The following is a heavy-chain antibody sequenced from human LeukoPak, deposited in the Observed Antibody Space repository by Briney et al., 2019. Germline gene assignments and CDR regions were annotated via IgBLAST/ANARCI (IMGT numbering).Heavy chain of an antibody. CDR1: GFTFSSYW. J-gene: IGHJ4*02. V-gene: IGHV3-74*01. CDR2: INSDGSST. CDR3: AREDSVRYFAWLLSASPQDKIDY. Sequence: GGSLRLSCAAYGFTFSSYWLHWVRQAPGKGLVWVSRINSDGSSTSYADSVKGRFTISRDNAKNTLYLQMNRLSAEDTAVYYCAREDSVRYFAWLLSASPQDKIDYWGQGTLVTVSS. D-gene: IGHD3-9*01.